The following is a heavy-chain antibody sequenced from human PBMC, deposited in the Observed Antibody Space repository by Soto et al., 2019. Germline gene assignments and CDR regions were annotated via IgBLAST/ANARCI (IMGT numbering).Heavy chain of an antibody. Sequence: QVQLQQWGAGLLKPSETLSLTCAVYGGSFSGYYWSWIRKPPGKGLEWIGEINHSGSINYNPSLKSRVSISVDTSKNQFSLKLSSVTAADTAMYYCARGELVYSSSSYYHDIDVWGKGTTVTVSS. CDR1: GGSFSGYY. CDR3: ARGELVYSSSSYYHDIDV. D-gene: IGHD6-6*01. J-gene: IGHJ6*03. CDR2: INHSGSI. V-gene: IGHV4-34*01.